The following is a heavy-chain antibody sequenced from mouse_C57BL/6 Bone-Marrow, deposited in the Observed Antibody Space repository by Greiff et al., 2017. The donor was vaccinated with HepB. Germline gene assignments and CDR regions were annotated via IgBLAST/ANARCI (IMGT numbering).Heavy chain of an antibody. CDR2: ISSGGSYT. J-gene: IGHJ4*01. V-gene: IGHV5-6*02. CDR3: ARRGIPYYYAMDY. CDR1: GFTFSSYG. Sequence: EVMLVESGGDLVKPGGSLKLSCAASGFTFSSYGMSWVRQTPDERLEWVATISSGGSYTYYPDSVKGRFTISRDNAKNTLYLQMSSLKSEDTAMYYCARRGIPYYYAMDYWGQGTSVTVSS.